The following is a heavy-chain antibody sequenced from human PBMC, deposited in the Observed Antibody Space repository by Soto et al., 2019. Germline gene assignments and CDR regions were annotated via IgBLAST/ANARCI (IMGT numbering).Heavy chain of an antibody. J-gene: IGHJ6*02. D-gene: IGHD1-26*01. Sequence: GSLRLSCAASGFTFSSYAMSWVRQAPGKGLEWVSAISGSGGSTYYADSVKGRFTISRDNSKNTLYLQMNSLRAEDTAVYYCAKGVVGTSAYYYYGMDVWGQGTTVTVSS. CDR3: AKGVVGTSAYYYYGMDV. CDR1: GFTFSSYA. V-gene: IGHV3-23*01. CDR2: ISGSGGST.